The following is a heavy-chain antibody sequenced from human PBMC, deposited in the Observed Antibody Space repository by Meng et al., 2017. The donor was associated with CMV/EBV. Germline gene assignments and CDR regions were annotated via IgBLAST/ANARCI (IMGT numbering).Heavy chain of an antibody. V-gene: IGHV4-30-4*08. Sequence: LHLRESGPGLVKASQTLSLTCKVSGGSISIGDYYWSWIRQTPGKVLEWIGYIYYSGSTYYNPSLKSRVTISVDTSKNQFSLKLSSVTAADTAVYYCARAQYSSSCDYWGQGTLVTVSS. D-gene: IGHD6-13*01. CDR3: ARAQYSSSCDY. CDR2: IYYSGST. J-gene: IGHJ4*02. CDR1: GGSISIGDYY.